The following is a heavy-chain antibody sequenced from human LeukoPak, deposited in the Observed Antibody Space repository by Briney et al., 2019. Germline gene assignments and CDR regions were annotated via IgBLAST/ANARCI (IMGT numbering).Heavy chain of an antibody. CDR2: IYYSGTT. V-gene: IGHV4-59*01. J-gene: IGHJ6*02. CDR1: GGSISHYY. Sequence: ETLSLTCTVSGGSISHYYWSWIRQSPGKGLEWIGYIYYSGTTNYNPSLKSRVTISVDTSRNQFSLQLRSVTAADTAVYYCAREDPQTTVPEGMDVWGQGTTVIVSS. D-gene: IGHD4-17*01. CDR3: AREDPQTTVPEGMDV.